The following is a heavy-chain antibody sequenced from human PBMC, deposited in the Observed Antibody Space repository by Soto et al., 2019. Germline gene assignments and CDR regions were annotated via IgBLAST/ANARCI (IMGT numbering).Heavy chain of an antibody. CDR1: GFTFSSYA. CDR3: ARVSSGHDY. Sequence: PGGSLRLSCAASGFTFSSYAMSWVRQAPGKGLEWVSAISGIGGSTYYADSVKGRFTISRDNAKNSLYLQMNSLRDEDTAVYYCARVSSGHDYWGQGTLVTVSS. CDR2: ISGIGGST. J-gene: IGHJ4*02. D-gene: IGHD6-19*01. V-gene: IGHV3-23*01.